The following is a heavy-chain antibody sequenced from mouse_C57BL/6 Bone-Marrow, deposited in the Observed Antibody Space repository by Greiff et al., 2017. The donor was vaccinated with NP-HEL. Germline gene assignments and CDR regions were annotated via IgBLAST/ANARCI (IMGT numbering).Heavy chain of an antibody. CDR2: IYPRSGNT. V-gene: IGHV1-81*01. D-gene: IGHD1-1*01. CDR3: VNKIYSGSSLYYFDS. CDR1: GYTFTSYG. Sequence: VKLMESGAELARPGASVKLSCKASGYTFTSYGISWVKQRTGQGLEWIGEIYPRSGNTYYNEKFKGKATLTADKSSSTAYMELRSLTSEDSAVYFCVNKIYSGSSLYYFDSWGQSTTLSLSS. J-gene: IGHJ2*01.